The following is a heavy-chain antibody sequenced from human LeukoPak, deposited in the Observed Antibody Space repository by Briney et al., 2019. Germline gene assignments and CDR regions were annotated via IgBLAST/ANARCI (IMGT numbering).Heavy chain of an antibody. Sequence: SVKVSCKASGGTFSSYAISWVRQAPGQGLEWMGGIIPIFGTANYAQKFQGRVTMTRDMSTSTVYMELSSLRSEDTAVYYCARGSLVVAAMLPPDYWGQGTLVTVSS. CDR2: IIPIFGTA. J-gene: IGHJ4*02. CDR3: ARGSLVVAAMLPPDY. D-gene: IGHD2-15*01. V-gene: IGHV1-69*05. CDR1: GGTFSSYA.